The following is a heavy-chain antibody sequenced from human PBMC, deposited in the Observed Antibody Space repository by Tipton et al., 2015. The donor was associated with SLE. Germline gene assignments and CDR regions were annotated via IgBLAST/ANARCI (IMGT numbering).Heavy chain of an antibody. J-gene: IGHJ4*02. CDR1: GFTFSSYA. D-gene: IGHD3-22*01. V-gene: IGHV3-64*04. CDR3: DVGSYYYDTSGYRRVSHD. Sequence: GSLRLSCSASGFTFSSYAMHWVRQAPGKGLEYVSAISSNGGSTYYADSVKGRFTISRDNSKNTLYLQMDSLRPEDTAVYYCDVGSYYYDTSGYRRVSHDWGQGTLVTVSS. CDR2: ISSNGGST.